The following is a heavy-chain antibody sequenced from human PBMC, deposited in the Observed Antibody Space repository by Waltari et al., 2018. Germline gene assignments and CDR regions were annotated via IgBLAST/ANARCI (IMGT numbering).Heavy chain of an antibody. D-gene: IGHD3-22*01. V-gene: IGHV3-33*01. CDR2: IWHDGTNK. CDR3: ARDLFDYYDSSGYFHY. Sequence: QVQLVESGGGVVQPGRSLRLSCAASGFTFSTYGMHWVRQAPGKGLEWVAVIWHDGTNKYYADSVKGRFTISRDNYKNTLYLQMNSLRAEDTAVYYCARDLFDYYDSSGYFHYWGQGTLVTVSS. J-gene: IGHJ4*02. CDR1: GFTFSTYG.